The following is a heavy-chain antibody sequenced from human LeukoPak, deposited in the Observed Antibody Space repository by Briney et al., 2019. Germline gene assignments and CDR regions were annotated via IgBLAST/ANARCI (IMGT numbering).Heavy chain of an antibody. Sequence: WGSLRLSCAASGFTFSSYFMHWVRQAPGKGLEWVAIISYDGSNEYYADSVKGRLTISRDNSKNTLYLQMNSLKTEEPAVYYCTTEGLVVVITDGFDYWGQGTVVTVSS. J-gene: IGHJ4*02. V-gene: IGHV3-30*04. CDR1: GFTFSSYF. CDR3: TTEGLVVVITDGFDY. CDR2: ISYDGSNE. D-gene: IGHD3-22*01.